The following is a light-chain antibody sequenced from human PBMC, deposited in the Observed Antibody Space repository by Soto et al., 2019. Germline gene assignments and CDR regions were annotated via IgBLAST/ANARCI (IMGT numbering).Light chain of an antibody. J-gene: IGKJ4*01. CDR3: QQLNSYPLT. Sequence: DNHLTQSPSFLSAFVGVRVTITCRASHGISSYYLAWYQQKPGKAPNLLISAASTLQSGVPSRFSGSESGTEFTLTISSLQPEDFATYYCQQLNSYPLTFGGGTKVDIK. CDR2: AAS. V-gene: IGKV1-9*01. CDR1: HGISSY.